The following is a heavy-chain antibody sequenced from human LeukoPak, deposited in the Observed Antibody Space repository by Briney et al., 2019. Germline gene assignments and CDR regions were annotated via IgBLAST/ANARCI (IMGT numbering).Heavy chain of an antibody. CDR2: IRSKTGGGTA. CDR3: STGLIPATGYC. CDR1: EFTFNNAW. D-gene: IGHD6-13*01. J-gene: IGHJ4*02. V-gene: IGHV3-15*01. Sequence: GGSLRLSCAASEFTFNNAWMNWVRQAPGKGLEWVGRIRSKTGGGTADYAAPGRGRFTISRDDSKNTLYLQMNSLKAEDRAVYYCSTGLIPATGYCWGQGGLV.